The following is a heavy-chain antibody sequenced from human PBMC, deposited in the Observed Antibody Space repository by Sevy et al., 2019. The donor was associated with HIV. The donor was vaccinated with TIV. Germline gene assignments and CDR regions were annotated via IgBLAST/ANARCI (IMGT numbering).Heavy chain of an antibody. CDR2: MKQDGSEE. D-gene: IGHD5-18*01. J-gene: IGHJ4*01. Sequence: GGSLRLSCAASGFSLRTSWMSWVRQAPGKGLEWVATMKQDGSEEDYVDSVKGRFTISRDNAKNSLFLQMNSLSAEDTAVYYCVREGLGGYSYSLDYWGHGTLVTVSS. CDR3: VREGLGGYSYSLDY. CDR1: GFSLRTSW. V-gene: IGHV3-7*01.